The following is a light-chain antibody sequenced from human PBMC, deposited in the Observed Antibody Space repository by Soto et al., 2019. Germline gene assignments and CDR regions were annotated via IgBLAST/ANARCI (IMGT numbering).Light chain of an antibody. CDR2: GAS. CDR1: QNISSN. V-gene: IGKV3-15*01. CDR3: QQAFSAEWT. J-gene: IGKJ1*01. Sequence: VMTQSPATLSVSPGERVTLSCRARQNISSNLAWSQQKRGQAPRLLIYGASTRATGIPARFSGSGSGTEFTLTISSLQTEDFATYFCQQAFSAEWTFGQGTKVDIK.